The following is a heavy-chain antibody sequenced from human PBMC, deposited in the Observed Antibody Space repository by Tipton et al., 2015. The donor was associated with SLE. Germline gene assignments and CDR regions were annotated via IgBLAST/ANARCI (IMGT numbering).Heavy chain of an antibody. J-gene: IGHJ4*02. CDR3: ARHRGKFTVSDYIDS. D-gene: IGHD3-10*01. V-gene: IGHV4-39*07. Sequence: LRLSCIVSGDSISSSSYYWGWIRQPPGKGLEWIGNIYYSGSTFYNPSLKSRVTISVDTSKNQFSLKLSSVTAADTAVYYCARHRGKFTVSDYIDSWGQGTLVTVSS. CDR1: GDSISSSSYY. CDR2: IYYSGST.